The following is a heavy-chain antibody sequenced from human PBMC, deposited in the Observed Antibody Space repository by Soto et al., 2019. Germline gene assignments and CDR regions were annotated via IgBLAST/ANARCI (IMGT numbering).Heavy chain of an antibody. CDR3: VREMGPNWFDP. CDR1: GFTFSSYS. CDR2: ISSSSSYI. V-gene: IGHV3-21*01. D-gene: IGHD3-16*01. J-gene: IGHJ5*02. Sequence: GGSLRLSCAASGFTFSSYSMNRVRQAPGKGLEWVSSISSSSSYIYYADSVKGRFTISRDNAKNSLYLQMNSLRAEDTAVYYCVREMGPNWFDPWGQGTLVTVSS.